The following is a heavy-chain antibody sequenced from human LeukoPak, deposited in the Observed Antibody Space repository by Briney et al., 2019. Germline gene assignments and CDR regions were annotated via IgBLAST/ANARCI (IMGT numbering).Heavy chain of an antibody. CDR2: ISSSSSYI. D-gene: IGHD3-22*01. CDR1: GFTFSSYS. CDR3: ARTVSSGYYYVGNFGY. V-gene: IGHV3-21*01. Sequence: GGSLRLSCAASGFTFSSYSMNWVRQAPGKGLEWVSSISSSSSYIYYADSVKGRFTISRDNAKNSLYLQMNSLRAEDTAVYYCARTVSSGYYYVGNFGYWGQGTLVTVSS. J-gene: IGHJ4*02.